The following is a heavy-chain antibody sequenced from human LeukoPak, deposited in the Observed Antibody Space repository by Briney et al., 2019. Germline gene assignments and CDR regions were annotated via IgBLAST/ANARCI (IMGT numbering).Heavy chain of an antibody. CDR3: ARGYCSGGSCSFDY. J-gene: IGHJ4*02. Sequence: WASVKVSCKASGYTFTGYYMHWVRQAPGQGLEWMGWINPNSGGTNYAQKFQGRVTMTRDTSISTAYMELSRLRSDDTAVYYCARGYCSGGSCSFDYWGQGTLVTVSS. D-gene: IGHD2-15*01. V-gene: IGHV1-2*02. CDR1: GYTFTGYY. CDR2: INPNSGGT.